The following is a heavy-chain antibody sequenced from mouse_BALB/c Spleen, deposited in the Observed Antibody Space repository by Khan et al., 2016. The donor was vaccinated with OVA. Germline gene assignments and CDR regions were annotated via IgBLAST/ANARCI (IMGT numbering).Heavy chain of an antibody. CDR1: GYSFTGYY. V-gene: IGHV1-18*01. CDR3: GRISIITVEGFAY. Sequence: VQLKQSGPDLVKPGASVKISCKTSGYSFTGYYIHWVKQSQGKSLEWIGRVNPSNGGTTYNQKFKGKAILTVEKSSSTAYMELRSLTSEDSAVYYCGRISIITVEGFAYWGQGTLVTVSA. CDR2: VNPSNGGT. D-gene: IGHD1-1*01. J-gene: IGHJ3*01.